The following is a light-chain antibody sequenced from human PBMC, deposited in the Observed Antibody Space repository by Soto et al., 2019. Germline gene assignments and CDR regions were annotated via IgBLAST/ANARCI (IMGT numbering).Light chain of an antibody. CDR1: QTISSW. V-gene: IGKV1-39*01. CDR2: GAS. CDR3: QQSSSSSWT. Sequence: DIRMTQSPSTLSGSVGDRVTITCRASQTISSWLAWYQQKPGKAPKLLIYGASSLQSGVPSRFSGSGSGTDFTLTISSLQPEDFATYYCQQSSSSSWTFGQGTKVDIK. J-gene: IGKJ1*01.